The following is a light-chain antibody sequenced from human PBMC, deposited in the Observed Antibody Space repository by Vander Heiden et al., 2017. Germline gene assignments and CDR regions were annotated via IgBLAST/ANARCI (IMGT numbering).Light chain of an antibody. CDR3: NSYAGSNNLV. V-gene: IGLV2-8*01. CDR2: EVT. J-gene: IGLJ2*01. CDR1: SSDVGAYDF. Sequence: QSALTQPPSASGSPGQSVTISCTGTSSDVGAYDFVSWYQQHPGKAPTLMIYEVTKRPSGVPDRFSGSKSGNTASLTVSGLQAEDEADYYCNSYAGSNNLVFGGGTKLTVL.